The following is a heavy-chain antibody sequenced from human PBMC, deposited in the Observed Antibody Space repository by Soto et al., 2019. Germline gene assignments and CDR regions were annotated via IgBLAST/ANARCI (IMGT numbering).Heavy chain of an antibody. J-gene: IGHJ4*02. D-gene: IGHD1-26*01. V-gene: IGHV4-34*04. CDR3: ARHHVRGRTIAGAAEF. CDR2: INHSGNT. CDR1: GKSLSGYY. Sequence: QVQLQQWGAGLLKPSETLSLTCAVYGKSLSGYYWSWIRQPPGKALEWIGEINHSGNTNNNPSLKSRGTISVDTSKNHLFLNLSSVTAADTAMYYCARHHVRGRTIAGAAEFWGQGTLVTVSS.